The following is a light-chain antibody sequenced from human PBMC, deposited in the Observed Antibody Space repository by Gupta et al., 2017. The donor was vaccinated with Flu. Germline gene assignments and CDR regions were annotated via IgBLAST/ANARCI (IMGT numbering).Light chain of an antibody. V-gene: IGKV3-11*01. J-gene: IGKJ2*01. CDR3: RQNSNSPPYT. CDR1: RRVSGY. CDR2: VAA. Sequence: ATLALSPGERATPSCRESRRVSGYLVRYQQKPGQDARRLIYVAANRATGIPARFSGSGCGTEYFLPIRGLEQQDVAVYYCRQNSNSPPYTFGQGTKVEIK.